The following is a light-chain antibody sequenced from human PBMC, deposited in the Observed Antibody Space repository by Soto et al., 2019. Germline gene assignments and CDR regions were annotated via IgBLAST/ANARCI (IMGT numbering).Light chain of an antibody. Sequence: DIQLTQSPSSLSASVGERVTLTCRASQSISSYLNWNQQKPGKAPKLLIYAASSLQSGVPSRFSGSGSGTDFTLTISRLEPEDFAVYYCQQYGSSPRTFGQGTKVDIK. J-gene: IGKJ1*01. CDR1: QSISSY. CDR2: AAS. V-gene: IGKV1-39*01. CDR3: QQYGSSPRT.